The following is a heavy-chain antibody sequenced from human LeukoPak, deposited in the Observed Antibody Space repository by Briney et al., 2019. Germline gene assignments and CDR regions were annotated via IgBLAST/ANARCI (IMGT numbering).Heavy chain of an antibody. J-gene: IGHJ4*02. V-gene: IGHV1-18*01. CDR1: GYTFTSYG. D-gene: IGHD6-13*01. CDR3: ARDSNSWSFDY. CDR2: ISAYNGNT. Sequence: ASVKVSCKASGYTFTSYGISWVRQAPGQGLEWMGWISAYNGNTNYAQKLQGRVTMTTDTSTSTVYMELSSLRSEDTAVYYCARDSNSWSFDYWGQGTLVTVSS.